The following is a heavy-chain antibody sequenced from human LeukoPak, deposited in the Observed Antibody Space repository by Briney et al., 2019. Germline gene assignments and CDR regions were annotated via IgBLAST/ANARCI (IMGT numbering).Heavy chain of an antibody. CDR1: GLTFSGYS. V-gene: IGHV3-21*01. CDR2: ISRRSNYI. Sequence: PGGSLRLSCAASGLTFSGYSMNWVRQDPGKGLEWVSSISRRSNYIYYADSVKGRFTISRDNAKNSLYLQMNSLRAEDTGVYYCARDGYYTSGRNPYFDYWGQGTLVTVSS. CDR3: ARDGYYTSGRNPYFDY. D-gene: IGHD3-10*01. J-gene: IGHJ4*02.